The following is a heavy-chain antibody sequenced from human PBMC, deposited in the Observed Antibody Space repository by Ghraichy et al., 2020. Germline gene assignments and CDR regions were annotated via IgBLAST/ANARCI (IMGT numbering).Heavy chain of an antibody. D-gene: IGHD7-27*01. Sequence: SQTLSRTCAISGDSVSTNGAAWNWIRQSPSRGLEWLGRAYYSSNWYNEYAVSLKSRITINPDTSKNQFSLQLNSVTPEDTAVYYCARDPPTAWGAFDIWGQGTMVTVSS. CDR1: GDSVSTNGAA. J-gene: IGHJ3*02. CDR2: AYYSSNWYN. CDR3: ARDPPTAWGAFDI. V-gene: IGHV6-1*01.